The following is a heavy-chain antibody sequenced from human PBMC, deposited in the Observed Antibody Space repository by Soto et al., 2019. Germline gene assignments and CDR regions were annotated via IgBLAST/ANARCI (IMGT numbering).Heavy chain of an antibody. CDR1: GYSIISGYY. J-gene: IGHJ4*02. CDR3: AREGPLRYDILTGYYPFDY. CDR2: IYHSGST. V-gene: IGHV4-38-2*02. D-gene: IGHD3-9*01. Sequence: PSETLSLTCAFSGYSIISGYYWGWIRQPPGKGLEWIGSIYHSGSTYYNPSLKSRVTISVDTSKNQFSLKLSSVTAADTAVYYCAREGPLRYDILTGYYPFDYWGQGTLVTVSS.